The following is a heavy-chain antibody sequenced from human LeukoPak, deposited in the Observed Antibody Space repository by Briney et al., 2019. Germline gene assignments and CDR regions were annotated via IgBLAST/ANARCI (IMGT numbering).Heavy chain of an antibody. Sequence: GGSLRLSCTASGFTFSSYGMNWVRQAPGKGLEWVSYIDDTTTNIHYADSVRGRFTISRDNAKNTLFLQMTSLRAADTAVYYCARRLAYWGQGTRVTVSS. CDR2: IDDTTTNI. CDR3: ARRLAY. CDR1: GFTFSSYG. V-gene: IGHV3-48*01. J-gene: IGHJ4*02.